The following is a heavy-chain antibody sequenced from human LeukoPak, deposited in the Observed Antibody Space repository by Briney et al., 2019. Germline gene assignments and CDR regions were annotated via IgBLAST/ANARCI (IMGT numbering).Heavy chain of an antibody. D-gene: IGHD4-17*01. CDR3: ARQAKIMTTVTTVRRPYYFDY. CDR1: GGSISPYY. J-gene: IGHJ4*02. V-gene: IGHV4-59*08. CDR2: VSYRGHT. Sequence: SETLSLTCSVSGGSISPYYWSWIRQPPGKGLEWIGYVSYRGHTNYNPSLESRVTISLDTSKNQFSLKLSSVTAADTAVYYCARQAKIMTTVTTVRRPYYFDYWGQGTLVTVSS.